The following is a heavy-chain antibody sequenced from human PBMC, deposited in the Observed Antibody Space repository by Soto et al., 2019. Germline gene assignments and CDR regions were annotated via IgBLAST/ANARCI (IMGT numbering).Heavy chain of an antibody. V-gene: IGHV4-39*01. Sequence: QLQLQESGPGLVKPSETLSLTCSVSGDSINSDKYYWGWIRQPPGKGLEWIGSIYFRGNTYYNPSRQTRVTISLDKSKIQFSLKLNSVTAADSAVYFCARLEGLATISYYFDFWGQGALVTVSS. CDR1: GDSINSDKYY. J-gene: IGHJ4*02. CDR3: ARLEGLATISYYFDF. D-gene: IGHD3-9*01. CDR2: IYFRGNT.